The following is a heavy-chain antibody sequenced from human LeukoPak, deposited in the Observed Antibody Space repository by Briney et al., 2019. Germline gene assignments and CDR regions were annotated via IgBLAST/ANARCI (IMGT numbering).Heavy chain of an antibody. CDR3: ARALSIASRSWYFDL. V-gene: IGHV4-34*01. CDR1: GGSFSGYY. D-gene: IGHD6-6*01. J-gene: IGHJ2*01. CDR2: INHSGST. Sequence: SETLSLTCAVYGGSFSGYYWSWIRQPPGKGLEWIGEINHSGSTNYNPSLKSRVTISVDTSKNHFSLKLSSVTAADTAVYYCARALSIASRSWYFDLWGRGALVTVSS.